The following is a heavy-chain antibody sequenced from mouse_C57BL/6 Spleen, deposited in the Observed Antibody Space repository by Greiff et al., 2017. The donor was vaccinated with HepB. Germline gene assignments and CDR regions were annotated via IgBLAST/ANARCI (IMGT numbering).Heavy chain of an antibody. CDR3: AREGVVATNFDY. V-gene: IGHV1-80*01. CDR1: GYAFSSYW. J-gene: IGHJ2*01. Sequence: QVQLKQSGAELVKPGASVKISCKASGYAFSSYWMNWVKQRPGKGLEWIGQIYPGDGDTNYNGKFKGKATLTADKSSSTAYMQLSSLTSEDSAVYFCAREGVVATNFDYWGQGTTLTVSS. D-gene: IGHD1-1*01. CDR2: IYPGDGDT.